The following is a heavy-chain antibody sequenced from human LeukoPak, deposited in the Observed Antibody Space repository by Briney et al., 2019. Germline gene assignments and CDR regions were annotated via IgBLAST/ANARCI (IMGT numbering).Heavy chain of an antibody. Sequence: PGGSLRLSCAASGFTFSSYWMSWVRQAPGKGLEWVANIKQDGNEKYYVDSVKGRFTISRDNAKNSLYLQMNSLRAEDTAVYYCARHPRSTSFNWFDPWGQGTLVTVSS. CDR2: IKQDGNEK. CDR1: GFTFSSYW. CDR3: ARHPRSTSFNWFDP. D-gene: IGHD2-2*01. V-gene: IGHV3-7*03. J-gene: IGHJ5*02.